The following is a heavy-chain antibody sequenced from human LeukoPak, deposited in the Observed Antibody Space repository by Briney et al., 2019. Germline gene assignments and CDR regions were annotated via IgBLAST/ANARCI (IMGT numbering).Heavy chain of an antibody. J-gene: IGHJ5*02. Sequence: SETLSLTCTVSGGSTSSSTSFWGWIRQPPGKGLEWIGTIYSSGTTYYNPSLKSRDTISVDTSKNQFSLRLSSVTAADTAVYYCASLPREYCSGATCYGAGNWFDPWGQGTLVTVSS. D-gene: IGHD2-2*01. CDR1: GGSTSSSTSF. CDR3: ASLPREYCSGATCYGAGNWFDP. CDR2: IYSSGTT. V-gene: IGHV4-39*01.